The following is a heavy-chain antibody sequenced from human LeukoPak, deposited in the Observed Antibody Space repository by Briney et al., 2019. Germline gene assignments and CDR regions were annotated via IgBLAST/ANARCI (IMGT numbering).Heavy chain of an antibody. D-gene: IGHD3-22*01. CDR3: ARGAGLYYYDSSGYFLG. V-gene: IGHV3-48*04. Sequence: AGGSLRLSCAASGFTFSSYSMNWVRQAPGKGLEWVSYISSSSSTIYYADSVKGRFTISRDNAKNSLYLQMSSLRAEDTAVYYCARGAGLYYYDSSGYFLGWGQGTLVTVSS. CDR1: GFTFSSYS. CDR2: ISSSSSTI. J-gene: IGHJ4*02.